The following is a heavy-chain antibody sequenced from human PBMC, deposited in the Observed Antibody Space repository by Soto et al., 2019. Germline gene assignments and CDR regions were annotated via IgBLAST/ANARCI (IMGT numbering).Heavy chain of an antibody. CDR3: ARDLATLAAFGGSWFDP. Sequence: GGSLRLSCAASGFTFSSYAMSWVRQAPGKGLEWVSAISGSGGSTYYADSVKGRFTISRDNSKNTLYLQMNSLRAEDTAVYYFARDLATLAAFGGSWFDPWGQGALVTVSS. D-gene: IGHD5-12*01. V-gene: IGHV3-23*01. J-gene: IGHJ5*02. CDR1: GFTFSSYA. CDR2: ISGSGGST.